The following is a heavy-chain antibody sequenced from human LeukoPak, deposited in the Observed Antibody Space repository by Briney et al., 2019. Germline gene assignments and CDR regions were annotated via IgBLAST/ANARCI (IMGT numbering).Heavy chain of an antibody. J-gene: IGHJ6*03. CDR2: IRYDGSNK. Sequence: GGSLRLSCAASGFTFSTYRMSWVRQAPGKGLEWVAFIRYDGSNKYYADSVKGRFTISRDNSKNTLYLQMNSLRAEDTAVYYCAKVGAGILTKRDYYYYYMDVWGKGTTVTISS. CDR1: GFTFSTYR. D-gene: IGHD3-9*01. V-gene: IGHV3-30*02. CDR3: AKVGAGILTKRDYYYYYMDV.